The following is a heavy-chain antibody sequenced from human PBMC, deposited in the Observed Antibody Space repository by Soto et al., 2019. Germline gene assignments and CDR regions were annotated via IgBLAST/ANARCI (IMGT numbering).Heavy chain of an antibody. CDR1: GFSLSTTGMG. J-gene: IGHJ4*02. CDR3: AHRRGSGDFDY. CDR2: IYWDDDK. Sequence: QITVKESGPTLVKPTQTLTLTCTFSGFSLSTTGMGVGWIRQPPGKAMEWLALIYWDDDKRYSPSLKSRLTITKDTSKNQVVLTMTNMDPVDTATFYCAHRRGSGDFDYWGQGILVTVSS. V-gene: IGHV2-5*02. D-gene: IGHD6-19*01.